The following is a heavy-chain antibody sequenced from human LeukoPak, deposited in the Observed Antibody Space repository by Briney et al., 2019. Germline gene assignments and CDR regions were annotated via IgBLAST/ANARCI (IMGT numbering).Heavy chain of an antibody. J-gene: IGHJ4*02. CDR2: IYYSGST. Sequence: SETLSPTCTVSGGSISSSSYYWGWIRQPPGKGLEWIGSIYYSGSTYYNPSLKSRVTISVDTSKNQFSLKLSSVTAADTAVYYCARGVWGSYRYTGSFDYWGQGTLVIVSS. D-gene: IGHD3-16*02. V-gene: IGHV4-39*01. CDR1: GGSISSSSYY. CDR3: ARGVWGSYRYTGSFDY.